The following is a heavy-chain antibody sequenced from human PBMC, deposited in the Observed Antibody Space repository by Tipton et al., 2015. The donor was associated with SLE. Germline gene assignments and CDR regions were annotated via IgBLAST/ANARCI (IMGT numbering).Heavy chain of an antibody. CDR3: VRLVGGYAR. V-gene: IGHV4-39*01. CDR2: VYYSGST. J-gene: IGHJ4*02. D-gene: IGHD5-12*01. CDR1: GGSISSNPYY. Sequence: TLSLTCSVSGGSISSNPYYWGWIRQPPGKGLEWIGSVYYSGSTYYNPSLKSRVTISIDTSKNQFSLRLTSVTAADTAVFYCVRLVGGYARWGQGTLVTVSS.